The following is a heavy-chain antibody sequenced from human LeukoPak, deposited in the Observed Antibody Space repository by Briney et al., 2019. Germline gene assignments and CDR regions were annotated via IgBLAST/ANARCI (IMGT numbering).Heavy chain of an antibody. CDR2: IYTSGST. J-gene: IGHJ3*01. D-gene: IGHD1-26*01. Sequence: SETLSLTCTVSGGSISSYYWSWIRQPAGKGLEWIGRIYTSGSTNYNPSLKSRVTISVDTSKNQFSLKLNFVTAADTAMYYCARETVGATTGDVWGQGTMVTVSS. CDR3: ARETVGATTGDV. V-gene: IGHV4-4*07. CDR1: GGSISSYY.